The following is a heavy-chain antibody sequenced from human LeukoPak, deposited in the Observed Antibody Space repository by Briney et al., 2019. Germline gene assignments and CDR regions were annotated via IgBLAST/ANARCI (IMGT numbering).Heavy chain of an antibody. CDR1: GYSFTSYC. D-gene: IGHD3-22*01. Sequence: GESLKISCKGSGYSFTSYCIGWVRQMPGKGLEWMGIIYPGDSDTRYSPSFQGQVTISADKSISTAYLQWSSLKASDTAMYYCARHSPQYYYDSSGSNWFDPWGQGTLVTVSS. J-gene: IGHJ5*02. V-gene: IGHV5-51*01. CDR3: ARHSPQYYYDSSGSNWFDP. CDR2: IYPGDSDT.